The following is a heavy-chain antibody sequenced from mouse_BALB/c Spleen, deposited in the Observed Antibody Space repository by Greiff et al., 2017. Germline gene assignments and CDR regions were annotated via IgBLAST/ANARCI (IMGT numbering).Heavy chain of an antibody. CDR1: GFTFSSYG. CDR2: ISSGGSYT. CDR3: ARHRKPFAY. V-gene: IGHV5-6*01. J-gene: IGHJ3*01. Sequence: EVQVVESGGDLVKPGGSLKLSCAASGFTFSSYGMSWVRQTPDKRLEWVATISSGGSYTYYPDSVKGRFTISRDNAKNTLYLQMSSLKSEDTAMYYCARHRKPFAYWGQGTLVTVSA.